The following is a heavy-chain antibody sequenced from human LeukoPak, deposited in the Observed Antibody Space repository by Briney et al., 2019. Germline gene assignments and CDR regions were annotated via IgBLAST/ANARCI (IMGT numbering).Heavy chain of an antibody. CDR3: ARQHHYDSSDGGPFDY. D-gene: IGHD3-22*01. CDR1: GFTFSSYS. Sequence: PGGSLRLSCAASGFTFSSYSMNWVRQAPGKGLEWVSSISSSSSYIYYADSVKGRFTISRDNAKNSLYLQMNSLRAEDTAVYYCARQHHYDSSDGGPFDYWGQGTLVTVSS. J-gene: IGHJ4*02. V-gene: IGHV3-21*01. CDR2: ISSSSSYI.